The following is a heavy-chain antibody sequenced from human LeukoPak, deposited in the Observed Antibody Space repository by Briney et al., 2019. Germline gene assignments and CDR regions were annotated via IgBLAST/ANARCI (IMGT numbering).Heavy chain of an antibody. D-gene: IGHD6-19*01. CDR2: ISWNSGSM. J-gene: IGHJ4*02. V-gene: IGHV3-9*01. Sequence: GGSLRLSCAASGFTFDDYGMHWVRQAPGKGLEWVSGISWNSGSMGYADSVKGRFTISRDNAKNSLYLQMNSLRVEDTALYYCAKDATYSSGWTDYWGQGTLVTVSS. CDR3: AKDATYSSGWTDY. CDR1: GFTFDDYG.